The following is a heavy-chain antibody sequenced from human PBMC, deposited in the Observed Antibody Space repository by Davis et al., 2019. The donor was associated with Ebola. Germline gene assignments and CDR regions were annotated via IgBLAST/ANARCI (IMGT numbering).Heavy chain of an antibody. CDR1: GYTFTGYY. Sequence: ASVKVSCKASGYTFTGYYMHWVRQAPGQGLEWMGWINPNSGGTNYAQKFQGRVTMTRDTSISTAYMELSRLRSDDTAVYYCARRELIAARLSPFDYWGQGTLVTVSS. V-gene: IGHV1-2*02. CDR3: ARRELIAARLSPFDY. CDR2: INPNSGGT. D-gene: IGHD6-6*01. J-gene: IGHJ4*02.